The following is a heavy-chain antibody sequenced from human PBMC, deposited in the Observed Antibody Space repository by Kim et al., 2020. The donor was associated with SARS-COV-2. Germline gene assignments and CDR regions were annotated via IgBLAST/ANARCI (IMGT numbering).Heavy chain of an antibody. Sequence: GGSLRLSCSVSGFFKNYAMHWVRQAPGKGLEYVSVISSDGDITYYADSVEGRFSISRDNSKKTLYLRMTGLRTEDTAVYYCVQLDFYGSGSYDAWGQGTLVTVSS. CDR3: VQLDFYGSGSYDA. J-gene: IGHJ5*02. D-gene: IGHD3-10*01. CDR1: GFFKNYA. CDR2: ISSDGDIT. V-gene: IGHV3-64D*09.